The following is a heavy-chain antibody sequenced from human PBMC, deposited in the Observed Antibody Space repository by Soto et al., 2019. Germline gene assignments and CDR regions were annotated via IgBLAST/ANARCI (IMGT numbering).Heavy chain of an antibody. CDR2: ISWNSGSI. CDR1: GFTFDDYA. D-gene: IGHD6-13*01. V-gene: IGHV3-9*01. J-gene: IGHJ6*03. CDR3: AKAGYSSSWSIYYYYYMDV. Sequence: EVQLVESGGGLIQPGRSLRLSCAASGFTFDDYAMHWVRQAPGKGLEWVSAISWNSGSIGYAASVKGRFTISRDNAKNSLYLQMNSLRAEDTALYYCAKAGYSSSWSIYYYYYMDVWGKGTTVTVSS.